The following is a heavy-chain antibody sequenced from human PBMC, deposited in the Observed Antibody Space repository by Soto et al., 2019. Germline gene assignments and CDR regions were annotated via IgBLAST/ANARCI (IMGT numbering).Heavy chain of an antibody. J-gene: IGHJ3*02. V-gene: IGHV4-59*01. D-gene: IGHD4-17*01. CDR1: GGSISSYY. CDR2: IYYSGST. CDR3: ARQYGDYVRGAFDI. Sequence: PSETLSLTCTVSGGSISSYYWSWIRQPPGKGLEWIGYIYYSGSTNYNPSLKSRVTISADTSKNQFSLKLSSVTAADTAVYYCARQYGDYVRGAFDIWGQGTMVTVS.